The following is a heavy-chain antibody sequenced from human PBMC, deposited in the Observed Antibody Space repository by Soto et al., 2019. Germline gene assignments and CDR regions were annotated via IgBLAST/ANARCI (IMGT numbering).Heavy chain of an antibody. Sequence: GGSLRLSCAASGFTFSSYSMNWVRQAPGKGLEWVSSISSSSSYIYYADSVKGRFTISRDNAKKSLYLQMNSLRAEDTAVYYCARDKYTGASSHWGQGTLVTVSS. CDR1: GFTFSSYS. CDR2: ISSSSSYI. D-gene: IGHD6-6*01. J-gene: IGHJ4*02. V-gene: IGHV3-21*01. CDR3: ARDKYTGASSH.